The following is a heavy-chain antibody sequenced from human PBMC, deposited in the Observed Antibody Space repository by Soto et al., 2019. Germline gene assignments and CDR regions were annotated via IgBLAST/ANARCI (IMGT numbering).Heavy chain of an antibody. CDR3: AREFVVVPAARGFDY. J-gene: IGHJ4*02. V-gene: IGHV1-3*01. CDR2: INAGNGNT. Sequence: GTSEKVSCKASGYSFTSYAMHWVRQAPGQRIEWMGWINAGNGNTKYSQKFQGRVTITRDTSASTAYMELSSLRSEDTAVYYCAREFVVVPAARGFDYWGQGTLVTVSS. D-gene: IGHD2-2*01. CDR1: GYSFTSYA.